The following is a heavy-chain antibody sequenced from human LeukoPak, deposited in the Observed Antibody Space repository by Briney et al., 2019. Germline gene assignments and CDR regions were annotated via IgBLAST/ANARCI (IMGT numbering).Heavy chain of an antibody. V-gene: IGHV3-66*02. CDR1: GFTVNSNY. D-gene: IGHD6-13*01. CDR2: IYSGGST. J-gene: IGHJ3*02. CDR3: ARGRRGSSWYFAFDI. Sequence: PGGSLRLSCAASGFTVNSNYLSWVRRAPGKGLEWVSVIYSGGSTYYADSVKGRFTISRDNSKNTLYLQMNSLGAEDTAVYHCARGRRGSSWYFAFDIWGQGTMVTVSS.